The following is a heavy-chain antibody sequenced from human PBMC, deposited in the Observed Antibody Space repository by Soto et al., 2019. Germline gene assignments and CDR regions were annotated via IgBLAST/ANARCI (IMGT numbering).Heavy chain of an antibody. V-gene: IGHV4-61*01. Sequence: QVQLQESGPGLVKPSETLSLTCTVSGGSVSSGSYYWSWIRQPPGKGLEWIGYIYYSGSTNYNPSLKSRVTISVDPSKNQFSLQLSSVTAADTAVYYCARGLVRGYYGMDVWGQGTTVTVSS. CDR2: IYYSGST. CDR1: GGSVSSGSYY. J-gene: IGHJ6*02. CDR3: ARGLVRGYYGMDV. D-gene: IGHD3-10*01.